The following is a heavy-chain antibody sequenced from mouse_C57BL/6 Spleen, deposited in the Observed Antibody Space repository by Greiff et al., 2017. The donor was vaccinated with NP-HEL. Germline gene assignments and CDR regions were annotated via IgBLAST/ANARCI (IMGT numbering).Heavy chain of an antibody. CDR2: IDPSDSYT. CDR3: ARSGCSSGYFDV. J-gene: IGHJ1*01. CDR1: GYTFTSYW. V-gene: IGHV1-69*01. Sequence: QVQLQQPGAELVMPGASVKLSCKASGYTFTSYWMHWVKQRPGQGLEWIGEIDPSDSYTNYNQKFKGKSTLTVDKSSSTAYMQLSSLTSEDSAVYYCARSGCSSGYFDVWGPGTTVTVSS. D-gene: IGHD1-1*01.